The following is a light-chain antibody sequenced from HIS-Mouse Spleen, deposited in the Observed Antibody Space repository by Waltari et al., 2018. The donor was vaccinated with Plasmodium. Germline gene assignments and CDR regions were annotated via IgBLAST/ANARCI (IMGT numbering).Light chain of an antibody. Sequence: DIQMTQSPSSLSASVGDRVTIPCQASQDISNYLNWYQQKTGKDPRLLIYDASNLETGVPARFSGSGSGTDVTFTISSLQPEDIATYYCQQYDNLPLTFGQGTKVEIK. CDR2: DAS. J-gene: IGKJ1*01. V-gene: IGKV1-33*01. CDR1: QDISNY. CDR3: QQYDNLPLT.